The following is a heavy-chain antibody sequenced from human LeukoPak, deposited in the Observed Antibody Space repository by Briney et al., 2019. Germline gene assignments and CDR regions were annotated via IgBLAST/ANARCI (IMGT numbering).Heavy chain of an antibody. Sequence: SQTLPLTCTVSGYAITSGGFSWNWIRQPPGKGLEWIGCIYDRGPAYYNPSLKSRFTISVDRPKNQFFLNVTSLTAADTAVYYCARSRQASGLFNSWGQGTLVVVSS. CDR2: IYDRGPA. D-gene: IGHD3-10*01. CDR1: GYAITSGGFS. CDR3: ARSRQASGLFNS. J-gene: IGHJ5*01. V-gene: IGHV4-30-2*01.